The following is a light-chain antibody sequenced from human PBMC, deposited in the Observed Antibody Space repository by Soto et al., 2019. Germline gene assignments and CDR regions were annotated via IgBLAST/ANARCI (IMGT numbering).Light chain of an antibody. CDR2: EVS. J-gene: IGLJ1*01. Sequence: QSALTQPASVSGSPGQSITISCTGTSSDVGGYNYVSWYQQHPGKAPKLMIYEVSNRPSGVSNRFSGSKSGNTASLTISGLQAEDEADYYCSSYTSSSIDYVFCTGTTVTAL. CDR3: SSYTSSSIDYV. CDR1: SSDVGGYNY. V-gene: IGLV2-14*01.